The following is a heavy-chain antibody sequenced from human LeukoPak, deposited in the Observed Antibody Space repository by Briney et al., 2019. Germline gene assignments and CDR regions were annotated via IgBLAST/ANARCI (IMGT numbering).Heavy chain of an antibody. CDR1: GFIFSSSA. Sequence: SVKVSCKASGFIFSSSAVQWVRQARGQRLEWIGWIVVGSGNTSYAQNFQERVTITRDMSTSTAYMELSSLRSEDTAVYYCVADCYGDCIDWGQGTLVTVSS. J-gene: IGHJ4*02. CDR3: VADCYGDCID. CDR2: IVVGSGNT. V-gene: IGHV1-58*01. D-gene: IGHD4-17*01.